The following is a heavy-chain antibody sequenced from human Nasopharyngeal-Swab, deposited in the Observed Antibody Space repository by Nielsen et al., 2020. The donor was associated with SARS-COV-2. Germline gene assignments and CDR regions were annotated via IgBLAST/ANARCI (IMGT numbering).Heavy chain of an antibody. CDR2: IKQDGSEI. CDR1: RFTFSDYW. CDR3: ARHGADCSRTSCYRRHGFDI. D-gene: IGHD2-2*02. J-gene: IGHJ3*02. V-gene: IGHV3-7*01. Sequence: GESLKISCAASRFTFSDYWMSWVRQAPGKGLEWVANIKQDGSEIYYVDSVKGRFTISRDNARNSLYLQMRSLRAEDTAVYHCARHGADCSRTSCYRRHGFDIWGQGTMVTVSS.